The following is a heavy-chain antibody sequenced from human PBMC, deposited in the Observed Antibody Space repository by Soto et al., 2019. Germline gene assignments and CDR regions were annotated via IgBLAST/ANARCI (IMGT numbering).Heavy chain of an antibody. Sequence: GGSLRLSCAASGFTFSSYAMSWVRQAPGKGLEWVSAISGSGGSTYYADSVKGRFTISRDNSKNTLYLQMNSLRAEDTAVYYCAKVGPVPGIVVVTADYYYYYYGMDVWGQGTTVTVSS. D-gene: IGHD2-2*01. CDR1: GFTFSSYA. CDR3: AKVGPVPGIVVVTADYYYYYYGMDV. CDR2: ISGSGGST. V-gene: IGHV3-23*01. J-gene: IGHJ6*02.